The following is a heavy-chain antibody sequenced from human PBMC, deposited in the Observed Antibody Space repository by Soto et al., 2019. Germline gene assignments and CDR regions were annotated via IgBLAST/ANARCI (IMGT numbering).Heavy chain of an antibody. D-gene: IGHD3-22*01. CDR2: ISDSGGST. CDR3: AKDMTYFFESRGYYSPWDY. CDR1: GFTLSSYA. V-gene: IGHV3-23*01. Sequence: GGSLRLSCAASGFTLSSYAMSWVRQAPGKGLEWVSAISDSGGSTYYADSVKGRFTISRDTSKNTLYPQMNSLRAEDTAVYYCAKDMTYFFESRGYYSPWDYWGQGTLVTVSS. J-gene: IGHJ4*02.